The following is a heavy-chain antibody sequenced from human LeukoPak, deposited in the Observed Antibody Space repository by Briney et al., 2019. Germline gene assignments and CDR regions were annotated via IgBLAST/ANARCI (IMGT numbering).Heavy chain of an antibody. Sequence: SETLSLTCAVYGGSFSGYYWSWLRQPPGKGLEWIGEINHSGSTNYNPSLKSRVTISVDTSKNQFPLKLSSVTAADTAVYYCARGLEAAAGIYFDYWGQGTLVTVSS. CDR2: INHSGST. D-gene: IGHD6-13*01. J-gene: IGHJ4*02. CDR3: ARGLEAAAGIYFDY. CDR1: GGSFSGYY. V-gene: IGHV4-34*01.